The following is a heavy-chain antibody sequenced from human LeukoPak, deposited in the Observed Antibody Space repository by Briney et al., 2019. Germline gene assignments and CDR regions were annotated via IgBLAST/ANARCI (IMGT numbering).Heavy chain of an antibody. CDR2: ISSSSSYI. Sequence: PGGSLRLSCAASGFTFSSYSMNWVRQAPGKGLEWVSSISSSSSYIYYADSVKGRFTISRDNAKNSLYLQMNSLRAEDTAVYYXXXXFRGIWDAFDIWGQGTMVTVSS. J-gene: IGHJ3*02. D-gene: IGHD3-10*01. CDR3: XXXFRGIWDAFDI. CDR1: GFTFSSYS. V-gene: IGHV3-21*01.